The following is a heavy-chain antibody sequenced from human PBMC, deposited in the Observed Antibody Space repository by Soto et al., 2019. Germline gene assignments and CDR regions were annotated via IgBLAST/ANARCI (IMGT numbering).Heavy chain of an antibody. J-gene: IGHJ4*02. CDR1: GGTFSSYA. CDR3: ARVFSTGEFDY. CDR2: IIPIFGTA. V-gene: IGHV1-69*06. D-gene: IGHD3-16*01. Sequence: QVQLVQSGAEVKKPGSSVKVSCKASGGTFSSYAISWVRQAPGQWLEWMGGIIPIFGTANYEEKFHGRVTITADKATSAAYVEMISLRSEDTAVYYCARVFSTGEFDYWGQGTLVTVFS.